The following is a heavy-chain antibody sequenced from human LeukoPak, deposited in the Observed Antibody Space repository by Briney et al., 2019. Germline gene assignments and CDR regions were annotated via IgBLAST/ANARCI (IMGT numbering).Heavy chain of an antibody. CDR2: IYYTGST. J-gene: IGHJ5*02. Sequence: SETLSLTCTVSGGSISSDGYYWSWIRQHPGKGLEWIGSIYYTGSTYYNPSLKSRATITVDTSKNHFSLKLTSVTAADTAVYYCARGTGGAAAADFDPWGQGTLVTVSS. CDR1: GGSISSDGYY. CDR3: ARGTGGAAAADFDP. V-gene: IGHV4-31*03. D-gene: IGHD6-13*01.